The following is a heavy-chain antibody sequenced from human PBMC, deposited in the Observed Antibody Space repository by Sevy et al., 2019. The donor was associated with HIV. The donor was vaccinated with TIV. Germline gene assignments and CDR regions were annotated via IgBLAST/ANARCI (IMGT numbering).Heavy chain of an antibody. V-gene: IGHV3-21*01. CDR2: ISSSSSYI. CDR3: ARDEGNIVVVVAELNETLYYYYYGMDV. D-gene: IGHD2-15*01. J-gene: IGHJ6*02. Sequence: GGSLRLSCAASGFTFSSYSMNWVRQAPGKGLEWVSSISSSSSYIYYADSVKGRFTISRDNAKNSLYLQMNSLRAEDTAVYYCARDEGNIVVVVAELNETLYYYYYGMDVWGQGTMVTVSS. CDR1: GFTFSSYS.